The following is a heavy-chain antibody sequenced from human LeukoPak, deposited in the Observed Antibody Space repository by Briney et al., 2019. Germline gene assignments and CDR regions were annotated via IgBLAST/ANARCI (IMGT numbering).Heavy chain of an antibody. Sequence: SETLSLTCTISGGFISSSSYYWGWIRQPPGKGLEWIGDIYYSGSTYYNPAPKSRVSMSIDTSKHQFSLELRSVAAADTALYYCARRRYYDSTGYLEWGQGTLVTVTS. CDR3: ARRRYYDSTGYLE. J-gene: IGHJ1*01. CDR2: IYYSGST. V-gene: IGHV4-39*01. CDR1: GGFISSSSYY. D-gene: IGHD3-22*01.